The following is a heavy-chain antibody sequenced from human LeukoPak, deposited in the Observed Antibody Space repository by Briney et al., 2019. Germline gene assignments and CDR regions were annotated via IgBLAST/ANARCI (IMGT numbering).Heavy chain of an antibody. CDR2: IYYSGST. CDR1: GASISGSNYY. V-gene: IGHV4-39*07. J-gene: IGHJ4*02. D-gene: IGHD3-3*01. CDR3: ASRRRARNYDFWSGSEGYYFDY. Sequence: SETLSLTCAVSGASISGSNYYWGWIRQPPGKGLEWIGSIYYSGSTYYNPSLKSRVTISVDTSKNQFSLKLSSVTAADTAVYYCASRRRARNYDFWSGSEGYYFDYWGQGTLVTVSS.